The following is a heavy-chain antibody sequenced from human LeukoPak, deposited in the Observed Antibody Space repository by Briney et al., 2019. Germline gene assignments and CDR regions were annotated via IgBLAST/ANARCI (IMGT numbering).Heavy chain of an antibody. CDR1: GFTFSDYY. CDR2: ISSSGSTI. J-gene: IGHJ6*02. Sequence: GGSLRLSCAASGFTFSDYYMSWIRQAPGKGLEWVSYISSSGSTIYYADSVKGRFTVSRDNAKNSLYLQMNSLRAEDTAVYYCARELQGYYYYGMDVWGQGTTVTVSS. D-gene: IGHD2-21*01. CDR3: ARELQGYYYYGMDV. V-gene: IGHV3-11*01.